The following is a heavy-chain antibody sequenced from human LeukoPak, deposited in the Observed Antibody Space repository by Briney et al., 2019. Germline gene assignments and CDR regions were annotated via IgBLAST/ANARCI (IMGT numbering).Heavy chain of an antibody. J-gene: IGHJ3*02. V-gene: IGHV4-30-4*01. CDR2: IYYSEST. CDR1: GGSFSGYY. CDR3: ARDDYGDYGAFDI. D-gene: IGHD4-17*01. Sequence: SETLSLTCAVYGGSFSGYYWSWIRQPPGKGLEWIGYIYYSESTYYNPSLKSRVTISVDTSKNQFSLKLSSVTAADTAVYYCARDDYGDYGAFDIWGQGTMVTVSS.